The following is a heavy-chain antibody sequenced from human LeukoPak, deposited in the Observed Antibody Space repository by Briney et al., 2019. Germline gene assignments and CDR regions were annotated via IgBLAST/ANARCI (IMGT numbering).Heavy chain of an antibody. Sequence: PSETLSLTCTVSGGSISSSSYYWGWIRHPPGKGLEWIGSIYYSGSTYYNPSLKSRVTISVDTSKNQFSLKLSSVTAADTAVYYCATVRDLSENNWFDPWGQGTLVTVSS. CDR1: GGSISSSSYY. J-gene: IGHJ5*02. D-gene: IGHD5-24*01. V-gene: IGHV4-39*01. CDR3: ATVRDLSENNWFDP. CDR2: IYYSGST.